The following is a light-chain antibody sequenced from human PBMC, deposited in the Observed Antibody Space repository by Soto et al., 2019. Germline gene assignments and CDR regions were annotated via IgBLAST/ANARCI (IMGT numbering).Light chain of an antibody. CDR3: QSYDSSLSGWEV. V-gene: IGLV1-40*01. CDR1: SSNIGAGYD. CDR2: GNS. Sequence: QSVLTQPPSVSGASGQRVTISCTGSSSNIGAGYDVHWYQQLPGTAPKLLIYGNSNRPSGVPDRFSGSKSGTSASLAITGLQAEDEADYYCQSYDSSLSGWEVFGGGTQLTVL. J-gene: IGLJ2*01.